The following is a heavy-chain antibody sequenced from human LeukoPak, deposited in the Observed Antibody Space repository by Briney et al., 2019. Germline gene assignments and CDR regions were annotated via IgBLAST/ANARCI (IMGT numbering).Heavy chain of an antibody. D-gene: IGHD5-18*01. J-gene: IGHJ4*02. CDR2: IYYSGST. CDR3: ASPDTAMVIFDY. V-gene: IGHV4-39*01. Sequence: SETLSLTCTVSGGSISSSSYYWGWIRQPPGKGLEWIGSIYYSGSTYHNPSLKSRVTISVDTSKNRFSLKLSSVTAADTAVYYCASPDTAMVIFDYWGQGTLVTVSS. CDR1: GGSISSSSYY.